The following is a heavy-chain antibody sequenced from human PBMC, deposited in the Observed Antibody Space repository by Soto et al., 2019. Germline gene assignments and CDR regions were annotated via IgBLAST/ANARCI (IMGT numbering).Heavy chain of an antibody. CDR3: ARVTSSGRFGAFDI. J-gene: IGHJ3*02. CDR1: GFTFRKHG. CDR2: IKRDGSEK. V-gene: IGHV3-7*01. D-gene: IGHD6-19*01. Sequence: GGSLRLSCAASGFTFRKHGMSWVRQAPGKGLEWVANIKRDGSEKYYVDSVKGRFTISRDNAKNSLYLQMNSLRAEDTAVYYCARVTSSGRFGAFDIWGQGTMVTGSS.